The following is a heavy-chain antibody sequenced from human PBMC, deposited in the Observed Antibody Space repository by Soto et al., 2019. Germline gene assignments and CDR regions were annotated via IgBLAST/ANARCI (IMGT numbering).Heavy chain of an antibody. CDR1: GFSFTSSS. J-gene: IGHJ4*02. CDR2: IVVGTGHT. V-gene: IGHV1-58*01. Sequence: ASVKVSCKASGFSFTSSSVQWVRQARGQRLEWIGWIVVGTGHTNYAQKFQGRVTITADESTSTAYMELSSLRSEDTAVYYCARTYGGNSPPDYWGQGTLVTVSS. D-gene: IGHD2-21*02. CDR3: ARTYGGNSPPDY.